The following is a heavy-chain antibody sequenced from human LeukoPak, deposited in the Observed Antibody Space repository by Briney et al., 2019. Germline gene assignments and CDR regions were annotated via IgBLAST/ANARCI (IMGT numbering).Heavy chain of an antibody. D-gene: IGHD3-10*01. CDR3: AREEVRGVINWFDP. CDR2: IYHSGST. J-gene: IGHJ5*02. V-gene: IGHV4-38-2*02. CDR1: GYSISSGYY. Sequence: SETLSLTCTVSGYSISSGYYWGWIRQPPGKGLEWIGSIYHSGSTYYNPSLKSRVTISVDTSKNQFSLKLSSVTAADTAVYYCAREEVRGVINWFDPWGQGTLVTVSS.